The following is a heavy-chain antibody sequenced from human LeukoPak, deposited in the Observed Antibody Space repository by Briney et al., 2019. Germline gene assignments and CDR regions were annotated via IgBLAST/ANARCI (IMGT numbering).Heavy chain of an antibody. V-gene: IGHV4-30-4*08. CDR1: GGSISSYY. CDR2: IYYSGST. Sequence: PSETLSLTCTVSGGSISSYYWSWLRQPPGKGLEWIGYIYYSGSTYYNPSLKSRVTISVDTSKNQFSLKLSSVTAADTAVYYCARDTRKRGSSSWWREFDYWGQGTLVTVSS. CDR3: ARDTRKRGSSSWWREFDY. D-gene: IGHD6-13*01. J-gene: IGHJ4*02.